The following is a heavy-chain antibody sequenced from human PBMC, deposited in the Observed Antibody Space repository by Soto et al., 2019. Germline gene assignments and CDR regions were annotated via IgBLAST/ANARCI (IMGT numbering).Heavy chain of an antibody. J-gene: IGHJ4*02. Sequence: QVRLVESGGGVVQPGRSLRLSCGASGFTFSNYPTQWVRQAPGKRLEWVAVISGDETDQSYADSLRGRFSISRDNSRRTVYLQLTCLRPDDTAFYYFARSVTISTNTPVDHWGAGALVSVS. V-gene: IGHV3-30-3*01. CDR2: ISGDETDQ. CDR3: ARSVTISTNTPVDH. CDR1: GFTFSNYP. D-gene: IGHD3-3*01.